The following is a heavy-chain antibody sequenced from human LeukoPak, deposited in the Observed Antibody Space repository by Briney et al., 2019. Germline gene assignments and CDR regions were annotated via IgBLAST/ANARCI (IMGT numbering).Heavy chain of an antibody. D-gene: IGHD1-14*01. J-gene: IGHJ4*02. CDR2: IYYSGST. V-gene: IGHV4-59*12. Sequence: KTSETLSLTCTVSGGSISSYYWSWIRQPPGKGLEWIGYIYYSGSTNYNPSLKSRVTISVDTSKNQFSLKLSSVTAADTAVYYCARGQANTTFDYWGQGTLVTVSS. CDR3: ARGQANTTFDY. CDR1: GGSISSYY.